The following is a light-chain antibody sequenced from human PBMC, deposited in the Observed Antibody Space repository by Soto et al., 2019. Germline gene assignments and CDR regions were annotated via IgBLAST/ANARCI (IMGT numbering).Light chain of an antibody. CDR2: GAS. J-gene: IGKJ2*01. CDR3: QQGHNWPLT. CDR1: QSLNSE. V-gene: IGKV3-15*01. Sequence: EIVMTQSPATLSLSPGERAALSCRASQSLNSEVAWYQQKPGQPPRLLIYGASTRATGVPARFTGSESGSEFTLTISGLQSEDFAVYYCQQGHNWPLTFGQGTRLEI.